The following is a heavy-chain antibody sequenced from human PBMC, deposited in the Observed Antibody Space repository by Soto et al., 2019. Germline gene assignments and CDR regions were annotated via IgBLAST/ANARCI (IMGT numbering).Heavy chain of an antibody. Sequence: SETLSLTCTVSGGSISSGDYYWSWIRQPPGKGLEWIGSIYYSGSTYYNPSLKSRVTISVDTSKNQFSLKLSSVTAADTAVYYCARQSGYCTNGVCYFDSWGQGTLVTVSS. D-gene: IGHD2-8*01. CDR3: ARQSGYCTNGVCYFDS. CDR2: IYYSGST. CDR1: GGSISSGDYY. J-gene: IGHJ4*02. V-gene: IGHV4-39*01.